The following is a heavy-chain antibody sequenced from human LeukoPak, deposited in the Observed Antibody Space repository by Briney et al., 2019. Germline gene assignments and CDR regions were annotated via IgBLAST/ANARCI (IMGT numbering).Heavy chain of an antibody. Sequence: GGSLRLSCAASGFTFSSYSMNWVRQAPGKGLEWVSSISSSSSYIYYADSVKGRFTISRDNAKNSLYLQMNSLRAEDTAVYCCARDVSGWYRIDYWGQGTLVTVSS. CDR1: GFTFSSYS. CDR2: ISSSSSYI. CDR3: ARDVSGWYRIDY. J-gene: IGHJ4*02. V-gene: IGHV3-21*01. D-gene: IGHD6-19*01.